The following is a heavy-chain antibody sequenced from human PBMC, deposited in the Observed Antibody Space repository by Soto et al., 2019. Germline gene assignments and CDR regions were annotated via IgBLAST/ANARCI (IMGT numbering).Heavy chain of an antibody. CDR3: ARQGSNGAYYYYGMDV. J-gene: IGHJ6*02. CDR1: GYRFSSYW. D-gene: IGHD3-16*01. Sequence: GESLKISCNGPGYRFSSYWIAWVRQMPGKGLEWMGIIYPGDSDTRYSPSFEGQVTISADKSNSTAYLQWSSLKASDTAMYYCARQGSNGAYYYYGMDVWGQGTTVTVSS. V-gene: IGHV5-51*01. CDR2: IYPGDSDT.